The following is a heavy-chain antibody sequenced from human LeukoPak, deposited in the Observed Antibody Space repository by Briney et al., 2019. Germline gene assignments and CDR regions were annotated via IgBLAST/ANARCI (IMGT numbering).Heavy chain of an antibody. CDR2: INSDGSST. Sequence: PGGSLRLSCAASGFTFSSYSMNWVRQAPGKGLVWVSRINSDGSSTSYADSVKGRFTISRDNAKNTLYLQMNSLRAEDTAVYYCATMHTYDFWSGYSNFDYWGQGTLVTVSS. CDR1: GFTFSSYS. D-gene: IGHD3-3*01. J-gene: IGHJ4*02. CDR3: ATMHTYDFWSGYSNFDY. V-gene: IGHV3-74*01.